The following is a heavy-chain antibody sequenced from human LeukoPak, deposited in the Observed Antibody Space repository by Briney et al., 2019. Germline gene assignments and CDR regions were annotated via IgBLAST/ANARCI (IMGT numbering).Heavy chain of an antibody. CDR2: ISGSGGST. V-gene: IGHV3-23*01. CDR1: GFTFSSYA. CDR3: ASFTVEVDTAMVIDY. D-gene: IGHD5-18*01. J-gene: IGHJ4*02. Sequence: GGSLRLSCAASGFTFSSYAMGWVRQAPGEGLEWVSSISGSGGSTYYADSVKGRFTISRDNSKNTLYLQMNSLRAEDTAVYYCASFTVEVDTAMVIDYWGQGTLVTVSS.